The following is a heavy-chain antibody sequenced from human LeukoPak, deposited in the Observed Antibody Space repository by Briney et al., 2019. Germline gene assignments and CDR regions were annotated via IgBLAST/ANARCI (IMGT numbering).Heavy chain of an antibody. J-gene: IGHJ4*02. CDR2: IIPIFGTA. D-gene: IGHD3-22*01. Sequence: TVKVSCKASGGTFSSYAISWVRQAPGQGLEWMGGIIPIFGTANYAQKFQGRVTITADESTSTAYMELSSLRSEDTAVYYCAREDYYDSSGYYGGVFDYWGQGTLVTVSS. V-gene: IGHV1-69*13. CDR1: GGTFSSYA. CDR3: AREDYYDSSGYYGGVFDY.